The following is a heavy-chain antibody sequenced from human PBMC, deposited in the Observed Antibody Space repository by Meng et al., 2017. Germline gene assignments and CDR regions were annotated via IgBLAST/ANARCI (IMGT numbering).Heavy chain of an antibody. Sequence: QRPLEQLGPELVKPSATPSIPRAGSGGSSRRSNWWSWVRQPPGKGMQWIGEIYHSGSTNYNPSLKSRVTISVDKSKNQFSLKLSSVTAADTAVYYCARGRYSSGWDRFDYWGQGTLVTVSS. V-gene: IGHV4-4*02. CDR1: GGSSRRSNW. D-gene: IGHD6-19*01. CDR3: ARGRYSSGWDRFDY. J-gene: IGHJ4*02. CDR2: IYHSGST.